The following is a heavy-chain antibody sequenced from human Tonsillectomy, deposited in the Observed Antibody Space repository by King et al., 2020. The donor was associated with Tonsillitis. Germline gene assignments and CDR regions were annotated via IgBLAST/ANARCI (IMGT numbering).Heavy chain of an antibody. CDR1: GFTFSTYA. CDR2: ISYDGSNK. Sequence: QLVQSGGGVVQPGRSLRLSCAASGFTFSTYAMHWVRQAPGKGLEWVAVISYDGSNKYYADSVKGRFTISRDNSKNKLYLQMNSLRVEDTAVYYCARDGRELTGDYYFDYWGQGTLVTVSS. V-gene: IGHV3-30-3*01. CDR3: ARDGRELTGDYYFDY. J-gene: IGHJ4*02. D-gene: IGHD7-27*01.